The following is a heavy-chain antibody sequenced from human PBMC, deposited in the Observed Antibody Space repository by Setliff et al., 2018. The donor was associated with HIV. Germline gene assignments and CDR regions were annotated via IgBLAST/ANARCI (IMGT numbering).Heavy chain of an antibody. CDR2: INPNSGGT. D-gene: IGHD6-13*01. CDR3: AKEYHTAATGTRVANYFDY. CDR1: GYTFTGYY. V-gene: IGHV1-2*04. Sequence: ASVKVSCKASGYTFTGYYMHWVRQAPGQGLEWMGWINPNSGGTNYAQKFQGWVTMTRDTSISTAYMEMSSLRSEDTAIYYCAKEYHTAATGTRVANYFDYWGQGTLVTVSS. J-gene: IGHJ4*02.